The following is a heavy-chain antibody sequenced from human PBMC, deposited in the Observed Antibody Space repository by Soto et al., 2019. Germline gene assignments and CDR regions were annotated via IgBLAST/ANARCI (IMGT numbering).Heavy chain of an antibody. CDR3: ARLPKGSFVTA. D-gene: IGHD3-10*01. CDR2: ISSGSDNI. CDR1: GFSFSDHS. J-gene: IGHJ4*02. Sequence: GGSLRFPWVALGFSFSDHSMTWVRQSPGKGLQWIAHISSGSDNIYYAESVRGRCTVSRDNAKNDLFIQMNSLRDDDTATYYCARLPKGSFVTAWGQGTRGTVAS. V-gene: IGHV3-48*02.